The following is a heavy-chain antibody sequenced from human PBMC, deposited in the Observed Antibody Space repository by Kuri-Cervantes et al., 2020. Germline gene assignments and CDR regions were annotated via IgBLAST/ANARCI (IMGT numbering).Heavy chain of an antibody. D-gene: IGHD4-17*01. CDR2: IYYSGST. Sequence: SLKISCTVSGGSISSGDYYWSWIRQPPGKGLEWIGYIYYSGSTYYNPSLKSRVTISVDTSKNQFSLKLSSVTAADTAVYYCARAERDDYGDYRTGPNWFDPWGQGTLVTVSS. CDR3: ARAERDDYGDYRTGPNWFDP. CDR1: GGSISSGDYY. V-gene: IGHV4-30-4*01. J-gene: IGHJ5*02.